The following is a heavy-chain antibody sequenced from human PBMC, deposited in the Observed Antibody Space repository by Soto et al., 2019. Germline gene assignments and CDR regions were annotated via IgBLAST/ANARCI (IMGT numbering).Heavy chain of an antibody. CDR1: GYTFTSYA. J-gene: IGHJ5*02. V-gene: IGHV1-3*01. CDR3: ARSPRYGGPAAPTNWFDP. Sequence: ASVKVSCKASGYTFTSYAMHWVRQAPGQRLEWMGWINAGNGNTKYSQKFQGRVTITRDTSASTAYMELSSLRSEDTAVYYCARSPRYGGPAAPTNWFDPWGQGTLVTVSS. CDR2: INAGNGNT. D-gene: IGHD2-2*01.